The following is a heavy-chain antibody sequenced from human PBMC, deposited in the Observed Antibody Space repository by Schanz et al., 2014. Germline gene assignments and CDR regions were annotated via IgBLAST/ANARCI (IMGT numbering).Heavy chain of an antibody. V-gene: IGHV3-23*01. CDR3: AKDAENTAMITDYFDY. CDR1: GFTFTNYA. D-gene: IGHD5-18*01. J-gene: IGHJ4*02. CDR2: ISGSGGST. Sequence: DVQLLESGGGLVQPGGSLRLSCAASGFTFTNYAMSWVRQAPGKGLEWVSAISGSGGSTYYADSVKGRFTISRDNSKNTLYLQMNSLRAEDTAVYYCAKDAENTAMITDYFDYWGQGTLVTVSS.